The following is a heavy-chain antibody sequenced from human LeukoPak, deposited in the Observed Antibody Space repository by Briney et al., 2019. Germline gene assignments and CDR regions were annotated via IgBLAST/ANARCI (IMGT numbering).Heavy chain of an antibody. J-gene: IGHJ4*02. CDR1: GGSISSSSYY. Sequence: SETLSLTCTVSGGSISSSSYYWGWIRQPPGKGLEWIGSIYYSGSTYYNPSLKSRVTISVDTSKNQFSLKLNSVTAADTAVYYCARDMGMGSWLQFPFDYWGQGTLVTVSS. CDR2: IYYSGST. D-gene: IGHD5-24*01. V-gene: IGHV4-39*07. CDR3: ARDMGMGSWLQFPFDY.